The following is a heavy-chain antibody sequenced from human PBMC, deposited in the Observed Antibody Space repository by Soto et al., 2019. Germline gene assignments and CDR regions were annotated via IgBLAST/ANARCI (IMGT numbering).Heavy chain of an antibody. Sequence: EMQLLESGGGLGQPGGSLRLSFVASPITVYNLAAMSWVRQTPERGLEWVSTISGRGDHRYYADSVKGRVTISRYNSKNRLYLQMDGLRVDDTAVYYCAKDRALENQTPYGMDVWGQGTTVTV. CDR3: AKDRALENQTPYGMDV. D-gene: IGHD2-2*01. CDR2: ISGRGDHR. CDR1: PITVYNLAA. V-gene: IGHV3-23*01. J-gene: IGHJ6*02.